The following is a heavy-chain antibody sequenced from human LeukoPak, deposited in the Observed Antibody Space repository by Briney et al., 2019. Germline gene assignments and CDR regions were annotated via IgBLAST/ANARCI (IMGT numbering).Heavy chain of an antibody. CDR2: IYYSGST. V-gene: IGHV4-39*07. J-gene: IGHJ5*02. Sequence: SETLSLTCTVSGGSISSSCYYWGWIRQPPGKGLEWIGSIYYSGSTYYNPSLKSRVTISVDTSKNQFSLKLSSVTAADTAVYYCARGMRRNYDFWSGSRYNWFDPWGQGTLVTVSS. CDR1: GGSISSSCYY. CDR3: ARGMRRNYDFWSGSRYNWFDP. D-gene: IGHD3-3*01.